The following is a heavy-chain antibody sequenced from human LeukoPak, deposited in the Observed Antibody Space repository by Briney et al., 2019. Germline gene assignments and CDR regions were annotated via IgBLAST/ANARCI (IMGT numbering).Heavy chain of an antibody. CDR3: ARMGAYFDY. Sequence: WGSLRLSCAASGFTFSSYAMSWVRQAPGQGLEWVSAVSGSGGSTYYADSVKGRFTISRDNSKNTLYLQMNSLRAEDTAVYYCARMGAYFDYWGQGTLVTVSS. CDR2: VSGSGGST. J-gene: IGHJ4*02. CDR1: GFTFSSYA. D-gene: IGHD1-26*01. V-gene: IGHV3-23*01.